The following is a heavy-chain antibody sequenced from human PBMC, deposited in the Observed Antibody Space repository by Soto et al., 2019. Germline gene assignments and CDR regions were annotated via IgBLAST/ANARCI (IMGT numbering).Heavy chain of an antibody. D-gene: IGHD4-17*01. V-gene: IGHV1-69*01. J-gene: IGHJ5*02. CDR3: AREGGHNYGLGRGHPFDP. Sequence: QVQLVQSGAEVKKSGSSVKVSCKASGATFNRNTISWVRQAPGQGLEWMGGIIPMFRSANYAQKFQGRVTITAEESTNTAYMEMSSLRSDDTAVYYCAREGGHNYGLGRGHPFDPWGQGTLVTVTS. CDR1: GATFNRNT. CDR2: IIPMFRSA.